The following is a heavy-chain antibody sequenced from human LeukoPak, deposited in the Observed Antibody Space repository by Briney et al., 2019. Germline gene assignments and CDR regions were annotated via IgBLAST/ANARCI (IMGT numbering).Heavy chain of an antibody. D-gene: IGHD6-13*01. J-gene: IGHJ3*02. Sequence: SQTLSLTCTVSGGSISSGGYYWSWIRQHSGKGLAWIGYIYYSGSTYYNPSLKSRVTISVDTSKNQFSLKLSSVTAADTAVYYCARGVAAAGLDAFDIWGQGTMVTVSS. V-gene: IGHV4-31*03. CDR1: GGSISSGGYY. CDR3: ARGVAAAGLDAFDI. CDR2: IYYSGST.